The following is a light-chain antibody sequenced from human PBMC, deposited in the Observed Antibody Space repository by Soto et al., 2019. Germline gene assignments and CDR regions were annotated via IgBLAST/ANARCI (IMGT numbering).Light chain of an antibody. V-gene: IGKV3-20*01. CDR3: QQYGSSPRT. CDR2: GAS. J-gene: IGKJ1*01. Sequence: EIVLAQSPGTLSLSPGDRATLSCRASQSVRSGDLAWYQQKPGRAPRLLIYGASSRAPGTPDRFSGSGSGTDFTLTISRLEPEDFAVYYCQQYGSSPRTFGQGTKVEIK. CDR1: QSVRSGD.